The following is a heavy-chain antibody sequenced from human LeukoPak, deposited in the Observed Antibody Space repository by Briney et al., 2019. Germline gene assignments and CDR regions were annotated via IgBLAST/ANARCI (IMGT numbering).Heavy chain of an antibody. V-gene: IGHV3-23*01. J-gene: IGHJ4*02. CDR1: GFTFSNYA. Sequence: GGSLRLSCAVSGFTFSNYAMSWVRQAPGKGLEWVSAISGSGDNTYYADSVKGRFTVSRDNSKNTLYVQMKSLRAEDTAVYYCAKDFVVVPGNVNYFDYWGQGALVTVSS. CDR3: AKDFVVVPGNVNYFDY. CDR2: ISGSGDNT. D-gene: IGHD2-21*02.